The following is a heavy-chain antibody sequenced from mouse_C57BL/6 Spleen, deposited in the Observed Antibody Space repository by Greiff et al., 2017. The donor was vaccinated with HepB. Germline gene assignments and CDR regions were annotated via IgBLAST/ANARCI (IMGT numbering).Heavy chain of an antibody. CDR1: GYTFTSYW. Sequence: QVQLQHPGAELVKPGASVKLSCKASGYTFTSYWMQWVKQRPGQGLEWIGEIDPSDSYTNYNQKFKGKATLTVDTSSSTAYMQLSSLTSEDSAVYYCARGGYYGDYWGQGTTLTVSS. D-gene: IGHD1-1*01. CDR3: ARGGYYGDY. J-gene: IGHJ2*01. V-gene: IGHV1-50*01. CDR2: IDPSDSYT.